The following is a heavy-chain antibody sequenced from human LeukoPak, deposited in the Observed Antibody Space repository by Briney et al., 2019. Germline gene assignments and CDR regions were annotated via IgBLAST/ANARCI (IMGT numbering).Heavy chain of an antibody. CDR1: GGSISSYY. D-gene: IGHD4-17*01. V-gene: IGHV4-4*09. Sequence: SGTLSVTCTVSGGSISSYYWSWIRQPPGKGLEWIGYIYTSGSTNYNPSLKSRVTISVDTSKNQFSLKLSSVTAADTAVYYCARRGDYAFDYWGQGTLVTVSS. J-gene: IGHJ4*02. CDR3: ARRGDYAFDY. CDR2: IYTSGST.